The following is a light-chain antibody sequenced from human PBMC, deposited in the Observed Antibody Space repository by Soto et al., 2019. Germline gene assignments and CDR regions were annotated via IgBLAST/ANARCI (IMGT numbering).Light chain of an antibody. CDR3: AAWDDSLSGWV. Sequence: QLVLTQPPSASGTPGRRVTISCSGTSSNIGINTVNWYQQLPGTAPKLLIYSNNQRPSGVPDRFSGSKSGTSASLAISGLQSEDEADYYCAAWDDSLSGWVFGGGTKVTVL. V-gene: IGLV1-44*01. CDR1: SSNIGINT. CDR2: SNN. J-gene: IGLJ3*02.